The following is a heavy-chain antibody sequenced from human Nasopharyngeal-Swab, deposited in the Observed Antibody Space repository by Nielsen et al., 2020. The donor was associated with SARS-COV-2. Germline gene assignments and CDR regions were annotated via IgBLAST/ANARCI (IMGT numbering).Heavy chain of an antibody. CDR1: GGSVSSGSYY. V-gene: IGHV4-61*01. J-gene: IGHJ4*02. CDR2: IYYSGST. D-gene: IGHD1-26*01. CDR3: ASAWWEGNYYFDY. Sequence: SETLSLTCTVSGGSVSSGSYYWSWIRQPPGKGLEWIGYIYYSGSTNYNPSLKSRVTISVDTSKNQFSLKLSSVTAADTAVYYCASAWWEGNYYFDYWGQGTLVTVSS.